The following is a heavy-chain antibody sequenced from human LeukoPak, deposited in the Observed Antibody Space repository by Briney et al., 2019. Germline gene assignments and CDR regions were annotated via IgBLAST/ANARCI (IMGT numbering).Heavy chain of an antibody. D-gene: IGHD3-22*01. CDR2: IYSGGST. CDR1: GFTFNTYA. J-gene: IGHJ4*02. V-gene: IGHV3-66*01. Sequence: PGGSLRLSCAASGFTFNTYAMHWVRQAPGKGLEWVSVIYSGGSTYYADSVKGRFTISRDNSKNTLYLQMNSLRAEDTAVYYCARGEYYDTSPTLDYWGQGTLVTVSS. CDR3: ARGEYYDTSPTLDY.